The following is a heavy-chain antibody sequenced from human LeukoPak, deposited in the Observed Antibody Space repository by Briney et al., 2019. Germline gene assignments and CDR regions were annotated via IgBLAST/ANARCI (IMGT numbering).Heavy chain of an antibody. D-gene: IGHD2-2*01. CDR2: IIPIFGTA. CDR3: ARGHCSSTSCPKRYWYFDL. J-gene: IGHJ2*01. CDR1: GGTFGSYA. Sequence: ASVTVSCKASGGTFGSYAISWVRQAPGQGLEWMGGIIPIFGTANYAQKFQGRVTITTDESTSTAYMELSSLRSEDTAVYYCARGHCSSTSCPKRYWYFDLWGRGTLVTVSS. V-gene: IGHV1-69*05.